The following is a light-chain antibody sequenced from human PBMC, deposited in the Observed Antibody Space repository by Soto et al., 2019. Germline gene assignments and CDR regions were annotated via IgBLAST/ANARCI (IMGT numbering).Light chain of an antibody. V-gene: IGKV3-15*01. CDR3: QQYDEWPLT. CDR2: DAF. CDR1: QSVKSS. J-gene: IGKJ4*01. Sequence: EKVMTQSPATLSVSPGERATLSCRASQSVKSSLAWYQQKPGQAPMLLIYDAFTRATGIPARFSGSASGTEFTLTISSLQSEDFAVYYCQQYDEWPLTLDGGTKVEIK.